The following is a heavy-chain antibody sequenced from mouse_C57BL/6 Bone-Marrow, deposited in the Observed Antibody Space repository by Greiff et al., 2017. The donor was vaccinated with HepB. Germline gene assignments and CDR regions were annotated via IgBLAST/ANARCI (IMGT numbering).Heavy chain of an antibody. CDR2: IDPETGGT. Sequence: QVQLQQSGAELVRPGASVTLSCKASGYTFTDYEMHWVKQTPVHGLEWMGAIDPETGGTAYKQKFKGKAILTADKSSRTAYMELRSLTSEDSAVYYCTNHDGSSSLAMDYWGQGTSVTVSS. D-gene: IGHD1-1*01. CDR1: GYTFTDYE. V-gene: IGHV1-15*01. CDR3: TNHDGSSSLAMDY. J-gene: IGHJ4*01.